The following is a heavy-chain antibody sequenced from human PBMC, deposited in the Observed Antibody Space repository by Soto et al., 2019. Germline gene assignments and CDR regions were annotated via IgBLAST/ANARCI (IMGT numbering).Heavy chain of an antibody. V-gene: IGHV3-30-3*01. CDR2: ISYGGSNK. Sequence: GGSLRLSCAASGFTFSSYAMHWVRQAPGKGLEWVAVISYGGSNKYYADSVKGRFTISRDNSKNTLYLQMNSLRAEDTAVYYCARSIRYCSSTTCANYYYSMDVWGQGTTVTVSS. CDR1: GFTFSSYA. J-gene: IGHJ6*02. CDR3: ARSIRYCSSTTCANYYYSMDV. D-gene: IGHD2-2*01.